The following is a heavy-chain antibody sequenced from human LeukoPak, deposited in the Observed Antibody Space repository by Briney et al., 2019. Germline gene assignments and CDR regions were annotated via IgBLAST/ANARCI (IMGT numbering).Heavy chain of an antibody. CDR2: ISAHNGNT. CDR1: GYTFTSYG. Sequence: ASVKASCKASGYTFTSYGISWVRQAPGQGLEWMGWISAHNGNTNYAQKLQGRVTMTTDTSTSTAYMELRSLRSDDTAVYYCARRRYGSGSYYKDYWGQGTLVTVSS. V-gene: IGHV1-18*01. D-gene: IGHD3-10*01. J-gene: IGHJ4*02. CDR3: ARRRYGSGSYYKDY.